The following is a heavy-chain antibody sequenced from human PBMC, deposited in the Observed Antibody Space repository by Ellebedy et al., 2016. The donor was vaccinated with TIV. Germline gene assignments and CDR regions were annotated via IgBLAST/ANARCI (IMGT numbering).Heavy chain of an antibody. CDR1: GINFSYYA. D-gene: IGHD4-11*01. J-gene: IGHJ4*02. V-gene: IGHV3-30-3*01. CDR2: ISYDGSNI. CDR3: ARDLDRNYPGAYFDD. Sequence: PGVSLRLSCAASGINFSYYAMHWVRQAPGKGLEWVALISYDGSNIYYADYVKGRFTISSDNSKDTRYLQMNSLRAEDTAVYYCARDLDRNYPGAYFDDWGQGTLVTVSA.